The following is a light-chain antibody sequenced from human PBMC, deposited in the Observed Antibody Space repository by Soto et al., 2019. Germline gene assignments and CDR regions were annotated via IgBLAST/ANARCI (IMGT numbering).Light chain of an antibody. CDR2: WAS. V-gene: IGKV4-1*01. CDR3: QHYNSYSEA. J-gene: IGKJ1*01. CDR1: QSVLYNSNNKNY. Sequence: DIVMTQSPDSLAVSLGERATINCKSSQSVLYNSNNKNYLAWYQQKPGQPPKLLIYWASTRESGVPDRFSGSGSGTDFTLTISSLQPDDFATYYCQHYNSYSEAFGQGTKVELK.